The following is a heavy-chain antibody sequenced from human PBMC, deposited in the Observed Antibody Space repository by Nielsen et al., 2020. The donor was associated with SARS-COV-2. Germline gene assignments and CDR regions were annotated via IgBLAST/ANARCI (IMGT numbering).Heavy chain of an antibody. V-gene: IGHV3-30*18. Sequence: GGSLRLSCAASGFTFSSYGMHWVRQAPGKGLEWVAVTSYDGSNKYYADSAKGLFTISRDNSKNTLYLQMNSLRAEDTAVYYCAKERYGDYVRAFDIWGQGTMVTVSS. CDR1: GFTFSSYG. CDR3: AKERYGDYVRAFDI. CDR2: TSYDGSNK. D-gene: IGHD4-17*01. J-gene: IGHJ3*02.